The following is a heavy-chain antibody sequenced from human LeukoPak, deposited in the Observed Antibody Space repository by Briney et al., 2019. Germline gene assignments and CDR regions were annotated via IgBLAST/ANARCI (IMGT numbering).Heavy chain of an antibody. CDR3: AFALSYGEDYYYGMDV. CDR1: GYTFTSYG. V-gene: IGHV1-18*01. Sequence: ASVKVSCKASGYTFTSYGISWVRQAPGQGLEWMGWISAYNGNTNYAQKLQGRVTMTTDTSTSTAYMELRSLRSDDTAVYYCAFALSYGEDYYYGMDVWGQGTTVTVSS. J-gene: IGHJ6*02. D-gene: IGHD4-17*01. CDR2: ISAYNGNT.